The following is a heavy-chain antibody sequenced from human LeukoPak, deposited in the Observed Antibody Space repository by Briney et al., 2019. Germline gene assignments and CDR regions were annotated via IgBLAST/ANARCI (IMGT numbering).Heavy chain of an antibody. CDR2: INAGNGNT. CDR3: ARDRRILEWLLFDP. J-gene: IGHJ5*02. D-gene: IGHD3-3*01. CDR1: GYTFTSYA. V-gene: IGHV1-3*01. Sequence: ASVNVSCKASGYTFTSYAMHWVRQAPGQRLEWMGWINAGNGNTKYSQKFQGRVTITRDTSASTAYMELSSLRSEDTAVYYCARDRRILEWLLFDPWGQGTLVTVSS.